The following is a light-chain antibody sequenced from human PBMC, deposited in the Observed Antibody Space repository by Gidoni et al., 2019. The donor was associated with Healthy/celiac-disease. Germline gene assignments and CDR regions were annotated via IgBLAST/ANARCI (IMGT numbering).Light chain of an antibody. CDR1: SLRSYY. V-gene: IGLV3-19*01. Sequence: SSELTQDPAVSVALGPTVRITCQGDSLRSYYASWYQQKPGQAPVLVIYGKNNRPSGIPDRFSGSSSGNTASLTITGAQAEDEADYYCNSRDSSGNLLVFGGGTKLTVL. CDR3: NSRDSSGNLLV. CDR2: GKN. J-gene: IGLJ3*02.